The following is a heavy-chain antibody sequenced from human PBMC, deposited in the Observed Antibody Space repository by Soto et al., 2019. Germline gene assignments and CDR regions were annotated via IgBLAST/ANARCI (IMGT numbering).Heavy chain of an antibody. CDR2: IIPIFGTA. D-gene: IGHD4-17*01. CDR1: GGTFSSYA. CDR3: ARPRYDYGDYYFDY. Sequence: GASVKVSCKASGGTFSSYAISWVRQAPGQGLEWMGGIIPIFGTANYAQKFQGRVTITADESTSTAYMELSSLRSEDTAVYYCARPRYDYGDYYFDYWGQGTLVTVSS. J-gene: IGHJ4*02. V-gene: IGHV1-69*13.